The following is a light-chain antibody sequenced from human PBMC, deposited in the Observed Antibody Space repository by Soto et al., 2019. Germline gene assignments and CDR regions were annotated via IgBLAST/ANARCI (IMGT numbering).Light chain of an antibody. Sequence: QSALAQPPSASGSPGQSVTISCTGTSSDVGAYNYVSWYQQHPGKAPKLIIYDVNQRPSGVPDRFSGSKSGNMASLTVSGLQAEDEAVYYCNSFAGSAHVVFGGGTKLTVL. CDR1: SSDVGAYNY. V-gene: IGLV2-8*01. CDR3: NSFAGSAHVV. J-gene: IGLJ2*01. CDR2: DVN.